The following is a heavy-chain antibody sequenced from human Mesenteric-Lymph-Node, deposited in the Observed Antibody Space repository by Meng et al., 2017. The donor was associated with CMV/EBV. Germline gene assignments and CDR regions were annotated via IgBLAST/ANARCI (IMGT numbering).Heavy chain of an antibody. V-gene: IGHV3-48*03. D-gene: IGHD3-9*01. CDR3: ARGLTYYDILTGFDY. J-gene: IGHJ4*02. Sequence: GGSLRLSCAASGFTFKSYEMTWVRQAPGKGLEWVSYIRSGGTSTYYVDAVKGRFTISRDNAKNSLYLQMNSLRAEDTALYYCARGLTYYDILTGFDYWGQGTLVTVSS. CDR2: IRSGGTST. CDR1: GFTFKSYE.